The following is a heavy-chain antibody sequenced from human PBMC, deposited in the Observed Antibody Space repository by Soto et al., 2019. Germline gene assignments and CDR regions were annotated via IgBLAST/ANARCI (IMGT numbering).Heavy chain of an antibody. D-gene: IGHD4-17*01. CDR2: ISTHNTNT. CDR3: ARWAGQVRDYGGPFDC. CDR1: GERFSTYG. Sequence: QVQLVQSGAEVKNPGASVTVSCKASGERFSTYGISWVRQAPGQGLEWMGWISTHNTNTNYAPKFQGRLLLTIDTSTTTAHMELRSLRPDDTAVYYCARWAGQVRDYGGPFDCWGQGTLVTVSS. V-gene: IGHV1-18*04. J-gene: IGHJ4*02.